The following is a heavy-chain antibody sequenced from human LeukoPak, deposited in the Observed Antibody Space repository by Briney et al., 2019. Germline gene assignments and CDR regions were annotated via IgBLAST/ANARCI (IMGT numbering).Heavy chain of an antibody. CDR3: ARHGGSSSWYFVY. Sequence: SETLSLTCAVYGGSFSGYYWSWIRQPPGKGLEWIGEINHSGSTNYNPSLKSRVTISVDTSKNQFSLKLSSVTAADTAVYYCARHGGSSSWYFVYWGQGTLVTVSS. J-gene: IGHJ4*02. D-gene: IGHD6-13*01. V-gene: IGHV4-34*01. CDR2: INHSGST. CDR1: GGSFSGYY.